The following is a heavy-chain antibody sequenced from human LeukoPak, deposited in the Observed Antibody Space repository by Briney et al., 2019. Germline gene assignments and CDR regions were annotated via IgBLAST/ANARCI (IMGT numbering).Heavy chain of an antibody. CDR2: IRYDGSNK. J-gene: IGHJ4*02. V-gene: IGHV3-30*02. CDR3: ARDLYRIVVVPHYFDY. CDR1: GFTFSRNG. Sequence: GSLRLSCGASGFTFSRNGMHWVRQAPGKGLEWVAFIRYDGSNKYYADSVKGRFTISRDNAKNSLYLQMNSLRAEDTAVYYCARDLYRIVVVPHYFDYWGQGTLVTVSS. D-gene: IGHD3-22*01.